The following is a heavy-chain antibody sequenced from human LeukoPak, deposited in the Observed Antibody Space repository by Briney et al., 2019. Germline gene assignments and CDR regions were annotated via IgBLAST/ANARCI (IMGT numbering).Heavy chain of an antibody. V-gene: IGHV4-39*01. Sequence: KASETLSLTCTVSGGSIRTGPFYWPWIRQPPGKGRDWIGSIYYSGSTFYNLSLKSRVTISVDTSKNQLSLKVTSVTAADTAVYYCARLRRDAYNLVADDYWGQGTLVTVSS. CDR3: ARLRRDAYNLVADDY. J-gene: IGHJ4*02. D-gene: IGHD5-24*01. CDR2: IYYSGST. CDR1: GGSIRTGPFY.